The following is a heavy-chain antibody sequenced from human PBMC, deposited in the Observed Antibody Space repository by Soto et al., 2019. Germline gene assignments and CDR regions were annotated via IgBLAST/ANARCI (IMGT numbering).Heavy chain of an antibody. V-gene: IGHV4-59*08. Sequence: SETLSLTCTVSGGSISSYYWSWIRQPPGKGLEWIGYIYYSGSTNYNPSLKSRVTISVDTSKNQFSLKLSSVTAADTAVYYCARHEWSGPYGGGAFDIWGQGTMVTVSS. CDR2: IYYSGST. CDR3: ARHEWSGPYGGGAFDI. D-gene: IGHD3-3*01. J-gene: IGHJ3*02. CDR1: GGSISSYY.